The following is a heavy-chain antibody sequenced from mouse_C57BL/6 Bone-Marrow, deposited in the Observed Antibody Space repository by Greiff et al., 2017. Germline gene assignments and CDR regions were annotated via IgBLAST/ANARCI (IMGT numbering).Heavy chain of an antibody. CDR3: ASYYAMDY. CDR1: GFTFSSYA. J-gene: IGHJ4*01. Sequence: EVQLVESGGGLVKPGASLKLSCAASGFTFSSYAMSWVRQTPEKRLEWVATISDGGSYTYYPDNVKGRFTISRDNAKNNLYLQMSHLKSEDTAMYYCASYYAMDYWGQGTSVTVSS. CDR2: ISDGGSYT. V-gene: IGHV5-4*01.